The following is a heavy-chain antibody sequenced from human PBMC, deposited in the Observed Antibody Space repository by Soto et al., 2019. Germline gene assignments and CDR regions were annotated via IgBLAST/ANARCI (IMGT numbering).Heavy chain of an antibody. J-gene: IGHJ4*02. D-gene: IGHD1-7*01. V-gene: IGHV3-74*01. Sequence: GGSLKLSCTASGATLRNYCLPWVRQAPGKGLVWVSGIISGGSNRRHAVYVKGPVTICRDNARDTLYMQMDSLRDKDTAVYSCVTYSCNYDIWSGDSWGQGTLVTVSS. CDR2: IISGGSNR. CDR3: VTYSCNYDIWSGDS. CDR1: GATLRNYC.